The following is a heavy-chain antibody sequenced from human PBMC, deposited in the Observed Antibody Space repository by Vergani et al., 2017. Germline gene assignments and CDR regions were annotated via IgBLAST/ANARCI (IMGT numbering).Heavy chain of an antibody. J-gene: IGHJ4*02. CDR1: GFTFSSYW. CDR3: AKDDYGGIN. CDR2: IKQDGSEK. Sequence: EVQLVESGGGLVQPGGSLRLSCAASGFTFSSYWMSWVRQAPGKGLEWVANIKQDGSEKYYADSVKGRFTISRDNSKNSLYLQMKSLRTEDTALYYCAKDDYGGINWGQGTLVTVSS. V-gene: IGHV3-7*03. D-gene: IGHD4/OR15-4a*01.